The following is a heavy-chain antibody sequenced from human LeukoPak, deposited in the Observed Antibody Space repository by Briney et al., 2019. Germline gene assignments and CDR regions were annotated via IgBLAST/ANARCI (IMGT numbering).Heavy chain of an antibody. CDR1: GNSISNYA. CDR2: IIPIFGTA. V-gene: IGHV1-69*01. Sequence: GASVKVSCKASGNSISNYAVSWVRQAPGQGFEWMGGIIPIFGTADYAQKFQGRVTITADESTSTAYMELSSLRSEDTAVYYCARSRSGYDFWSGYYLDYWGQGTLVTVSS. J-gene: IGHJ4*02. CDR3: ARSRSGYDFWSGYYLDY. D-gene: IGHD3-3*01.